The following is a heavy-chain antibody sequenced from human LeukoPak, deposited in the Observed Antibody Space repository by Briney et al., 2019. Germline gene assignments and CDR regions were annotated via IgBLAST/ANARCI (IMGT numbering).Heavy chain of an antibody. CDR1: GFTFSNAW. D-gene: IGHD3-10*01. J-gene: IGHJ6*02. V-gene: IGHV3-15*01. Sequence: GGSLRLSCAASGFTFSNAWMSWVRQAPGKGLEWVGRIKSKTDGGTTEYAAPVKGRFTISRDDSKNTLYLQMNSLKTEDTAVYYCTTEYYYGSGSMYYYGMDVWGQGTTVTVSS. CDR2: IKSKTDGGTT. CDR3: TTEYYYGSGSMYYYGMDV.